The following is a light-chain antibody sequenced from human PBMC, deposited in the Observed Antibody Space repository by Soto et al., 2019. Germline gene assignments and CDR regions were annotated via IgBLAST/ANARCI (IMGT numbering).Light chain of an antibody. Sequence: QAVLTQPPSASGTPGQRVTISCSGSTSNIGSNTVHWYQQLPGTAPNLLIYNNDQRPSGVPDRFSGSKSGTSASLAISGLQSEDEADYYCAAWDDSLNGVIFGGGTQLTVL. CDR1: TSNIGSNT. CDR2: NND. J-gene: IGLJ2*01. CDR3: AAWDDSLNGVI. V-gene: IGLV1-44*01.